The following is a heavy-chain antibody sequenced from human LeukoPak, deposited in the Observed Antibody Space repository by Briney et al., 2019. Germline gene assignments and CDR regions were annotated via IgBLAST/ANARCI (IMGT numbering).Heavy chain of an antibody. Sequence: GGSLRLSCAASGFTFSDYYMSWIRQAPGEGLEWVSYISSSGSTIYYADSVKGRFTISRDNAKNSLYLQMNSLRAEDTAVYYCARGSDTAMVPLSYWGQGTLVTVSS. CDR1: GFTFSDYY. CDR2: ISSSGSTI. V-gene: IGHV3-11*01. D-gene: IGHD5-18*01. J-gene: IGHJ4*02. CDR3: ARGSDTAMVPLSY.